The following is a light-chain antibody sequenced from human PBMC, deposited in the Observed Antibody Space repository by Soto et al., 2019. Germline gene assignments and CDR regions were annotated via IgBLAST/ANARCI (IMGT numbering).Light chain of an antibody. J-gene: IGKJ4*01. Sequence: EIVLTQSPVTLSLSPGERATLSCRASHSVSSYLAWYQQKPGQAPRLLIYDASNRAADIPARFSASGSGTDFTLTISSLEPEDFAVYYCQHRSNWLSLTFGGGTKVEIK. CDR2: DAS. CDR1: HSVSSY. V-gene: IGKV3-11*01. CDR3: QHRSNWLSLT.